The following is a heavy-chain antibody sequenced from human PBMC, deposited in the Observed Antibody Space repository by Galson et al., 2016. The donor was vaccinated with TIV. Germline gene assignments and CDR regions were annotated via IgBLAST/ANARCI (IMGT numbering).Heavy chain of an antibody. Sequence: SLRLSCAASGFTFRSYGLHWVRQAPGKGLEWVALISSDRTNEYYADSVKGRFTISRDNSKHTVYLQMNSLRVEDTAMYFCARDRDGYATGYDWGQGTLVTVSS. D-gene: IGHD5-24*01. CDR2: ISSDRTNE. CDR1: GFTFRSYG. J-gene: IGHJ4*02. V-gene: IGHV3-33*01. CDR3: ARDRDGYATGYD.